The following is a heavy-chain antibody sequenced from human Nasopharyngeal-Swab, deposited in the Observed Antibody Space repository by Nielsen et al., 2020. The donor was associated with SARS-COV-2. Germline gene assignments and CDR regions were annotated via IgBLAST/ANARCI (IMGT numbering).Heavy chain of an antibody. Sequence: ASVKVSSKTSRYTFTSADTIWVRQATGQGPEWMGWMNPKGGNIGYARKFQDRVTMTRDTSTSTAYMELSSLTPEDTAIYYCVRDLDIARMDAWGQGTAVIVS. CDR1: RYTFTSAD. J-gene: IGHJ6*02. CDR3: VRDLDIARMDA. CDR2: MNPKGGNI. V-gene: IGHV1-8*01. D-gene: IGHD5-12*01.